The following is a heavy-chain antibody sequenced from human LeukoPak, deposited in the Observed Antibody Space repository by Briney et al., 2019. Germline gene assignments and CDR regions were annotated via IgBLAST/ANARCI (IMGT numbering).Heavy chain of an antibody. CDR1: GFTFSSYW. D-gene: IGHD2-2*01. CDR2: IKKDGSAK. CDR3: ARVIVEVPGVSDYCDH. Sequence: GGSLRLSCAASGFTFSSYWMTWVRQAPGKGLEWVAIIKKDGSAKYYVDSVRGRFTISRDNTKKSLYLQMNSLRVEDTAVYYCARVIVEVPGVSDYCDHWGQGTLVTVSS. J-gene: IGHJ4*02. V-gene: IGHV3-7*05.